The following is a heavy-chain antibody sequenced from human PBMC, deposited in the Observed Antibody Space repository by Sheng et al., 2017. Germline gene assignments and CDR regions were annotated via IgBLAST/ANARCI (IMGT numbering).Heavy chain of an antibody. Sequence: EVQLVESGGGLVQPGRSLRLSCTASGFIFGDYAMSWVRQAPGKGLQWVGFIRSKTYGETAEYAASVKGRFTISRDDSKSIAYLQMNSLKTEDTAVYYCTRDAEWEPSDYDQSMDVWGKGTTVTVSS. D-gene: IGHD1-26*01. CDR1: GFIFGDYA. V-gene: IGHV3-49*04. J-gene: IGHJ6*03. CDR3: TRDAEWEPSDYDQSMDV. CDR2: IRSKTYGETA.